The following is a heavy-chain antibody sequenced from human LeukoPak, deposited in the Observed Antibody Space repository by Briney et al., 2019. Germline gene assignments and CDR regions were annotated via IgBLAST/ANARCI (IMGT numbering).Heavy chain of an antibody. CDR3: ARDRDDGGFEY. V-gene: IGHV3-7*01. J-gene: IGHJ4*02. CDR2: INQDGGVK. Sequence: TGGSLRLSCAASGFTFNTYWMNWVRQAPEKGLEWVANINQDGGVKQYVDSMKGRFTISRDNARDSLYLLMNSLRAEDTAVYYCARDRDDGGFEYWGQGTLVTVSS. D-gene: IGHD4-23*01. CDR1: GFTFNTYW.